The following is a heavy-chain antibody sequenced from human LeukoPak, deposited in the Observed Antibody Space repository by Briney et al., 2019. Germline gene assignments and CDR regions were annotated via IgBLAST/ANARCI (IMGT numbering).Heavy chain of an antibody. V-gene: IGHV3-23*01. CDR3: AKAQDLVVVVITYAFDI. CDR1: RFTFNSYA. J-gene: IGHJ3*02. D-gene: IGHD3-22*01. CDR2: ISGSGGST. Sequence: GGSLRLSCAASRFTFNSYAMSWVRQAPGKGLEWVSAISGSGGSTYYADSVKGRFTISRDNSKNTLYLQMNSLRAEDTAVYYCAKAQDLVVVVITYAFDIWGQGTMVTVSS.